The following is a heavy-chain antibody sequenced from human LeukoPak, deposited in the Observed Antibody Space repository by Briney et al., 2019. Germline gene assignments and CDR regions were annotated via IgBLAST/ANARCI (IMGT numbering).Heavy chain of an antibody. CDR2: MNGGGDDT. CDR1: GFTFKNNA. CDR3: ARCTASCYANAFDV. Sequence: RGSLRLSCAASGFTFKNNAMTWVRQAPGKGLEWVSAMNGGGDDTEYADSVKGRFTISRANSKNTLYLQMNSLRPEDTAVYYCARCTASCYANAFDVWGQGTLLTVSS. J-gene: IGHJ3*01. D-gene: IGHD2-2*01. V-gene: IGHV3-23*01.